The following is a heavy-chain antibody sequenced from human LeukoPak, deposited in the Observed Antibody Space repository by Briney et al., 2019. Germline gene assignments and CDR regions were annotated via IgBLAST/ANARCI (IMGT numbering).Heavy chain of an antibody. D-gene: IGHD4-23*01. V-gene: IGHV3-21*01. J-gene: IGHJ4*02. CDR3: ARDGGGNSFDY. CDR1: GFTFSSYS. Sequence: GGSLRLSCAASGFTFSSYSMNWVRQAPGKGLEWVSSISSSSSYIYYADSVKGRFTIPRDNAKNSLYLQMNSLRAEDTAVYYCARDGGGNSFDYWGQGTLVTVSS. CDR2: ISSSSSYI.